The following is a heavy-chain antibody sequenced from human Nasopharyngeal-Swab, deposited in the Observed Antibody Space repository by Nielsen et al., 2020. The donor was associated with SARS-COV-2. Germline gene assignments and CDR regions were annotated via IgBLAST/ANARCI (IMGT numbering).Heavy chain of an antibody. Sequence: SSVTVSCKPSVDTFPHSAISLVRQAPGQGLEWIGVIFPALGLPNYAQKFRGRVTIRADRSTTTSYLELSSLRSEDTAIYYCAREGEYGAYDAPDYWGQGTLVTVSS. D-gene: IGHD5-12*01. V-gene: IGHV1-69*10. CDR3: AREGEYGAYDAPDY. J-gene: IGHJ4*02. CDR2: IFPALGLP. CDR1: VDTFPHSA.